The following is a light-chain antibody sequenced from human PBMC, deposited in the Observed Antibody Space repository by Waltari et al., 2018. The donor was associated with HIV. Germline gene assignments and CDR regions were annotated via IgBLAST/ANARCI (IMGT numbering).Light chain of an antibody. CDR3: QVWDSNADHLVV. CDR1: NIGS. CDR2: DNS. J-gene: IGLJ2*01. V-gene: IGLV3-21*02. Sequence: SYVLTQPPSVSVAPGQTASIPCGGNNIGSVHWYQQKPGQAPVMVVYDNSGRPSGIPERCSGSNSGNTATLTISGVEAGDEADYYCQVWDSNADHLVVFGGGTKLTV.